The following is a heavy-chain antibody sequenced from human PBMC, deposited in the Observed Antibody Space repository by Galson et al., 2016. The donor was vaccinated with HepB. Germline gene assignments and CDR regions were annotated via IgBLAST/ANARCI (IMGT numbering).Heavy chain of an antibody. V-gene: IGHV3-30*04. Sequence: SLRLSCAASGIIFSNYAMSWVRQAPGKGLEWVALTSYDGTNKYYADSVKGRVTISRDNSRNTLFLQLSSLRLENTAVYYCARDQVVSMAGINYYFYYGMDVWGQGTTVTVSS. D-gene: IGHD6-19*01. CDR1: GIIFSNYA. J-gene: IGHJ6*02. CDR3: ARDQVVSMAGINYYFYYGMDV. CDR2: TSYDGTNK.